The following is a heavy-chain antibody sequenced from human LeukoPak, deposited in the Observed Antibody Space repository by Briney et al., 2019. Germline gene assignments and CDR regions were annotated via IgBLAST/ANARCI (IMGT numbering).Heavy chain of an antibody. V-gene: IGHV3-9*03. CDR3: AKAVVPGAIEGGDALDI. Sequence: LSLTCTVSGGSISSYYWSWIRQPPGKGLEWVSGITWNSGSLAYADSVKGRFTISRDNAKNSLYLQMNSLRAEDMALYYCAKAVVPGAIEGGDALDIWGHGTMVTVSS. D-gene: IGHD2-2*01. CDR1: GGSISSYY. CDR2: ITWNSGSL. J-gene: IGHJ3*02.